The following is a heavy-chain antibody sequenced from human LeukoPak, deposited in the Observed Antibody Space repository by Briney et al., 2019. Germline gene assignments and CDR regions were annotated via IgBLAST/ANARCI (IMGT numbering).Heavy chain of an antibody. V-gene: IGHV1-46*01. J-gene: IGHJ4*02. CDR1: EYTFTSNY. CDR2: INPSGGST. CDR3: AREGPGFDY. D-gene: IGHD1-14*01. Sequence: ASVKVSCKASEYTFTSNYMHWVRQAPGQGLEWMGIINPSGGSTIYAQKFQGRVTMTRDTSTSTVYMELSSLRSEDTAVYYCAREGPGFDYWGQGTLVTVSS.